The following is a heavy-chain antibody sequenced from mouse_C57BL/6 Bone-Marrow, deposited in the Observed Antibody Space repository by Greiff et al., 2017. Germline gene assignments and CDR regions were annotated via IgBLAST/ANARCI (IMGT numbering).Heavy chain of an antibody. V-gene: IGHV1-50*01. CDR3: ATGTTY. D-gene: IGHD4-1*01. Sequence: VQLQQLGAELVKPGASVKLSCKASGYTFTSYWMQWVKQRPGQGLEWIGEIDPSDSYTNYNQKFKGKATLTVDTSSSTAYMQLSSLTSEDSAVYYCATGTTYWGQGTLVTVSA. CDR1: GYTFTSYW. CDR2: IDPSDSYT. J-gene: IGHJ3*01.